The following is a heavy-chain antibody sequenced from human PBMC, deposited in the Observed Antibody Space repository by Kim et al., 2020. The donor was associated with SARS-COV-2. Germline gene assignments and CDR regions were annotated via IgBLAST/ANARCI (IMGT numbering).Heavy chain of an antibody. CDR2: ISAYNGNT. Sequence: ASVKVSCKASGYSFISYGISWVRQAPGQGLEWMGWISAYNGNTNYAQKLQGRVTMTTDTSTSTAYMELRSLRYDDTAVYYCARENSPGTIRFDPWGQGTLVTVSS. CDR3: ARENSPGTIRFDP. D-gene: IGHD6-13*01. CDR1: GYSFISYG. V-gene: IGHV1-18*01. J-gene: IGHJ5*02.